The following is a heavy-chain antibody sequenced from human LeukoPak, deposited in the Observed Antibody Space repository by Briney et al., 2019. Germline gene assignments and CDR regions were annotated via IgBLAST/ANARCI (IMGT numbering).Heavy chain of an antibody. J-gene: IGHJ4*02. CDR1: GGSISSYY. CDR2: IYYSGST. Sequence: PSETLSLTCAVSGGSISSYYWSWIRQPPGKGLEWIGYIYYSGSTNYNPSLKSRVTISVDTPKNQFSLKLSSVTAADTAVYYCARAPLRYFDLRLDYWGQGTLVTVSS. CDR3: ARAPLRYFDLRLDY. V-gene: IGHV4-59*01. D-gene: IGHD3-9*01.